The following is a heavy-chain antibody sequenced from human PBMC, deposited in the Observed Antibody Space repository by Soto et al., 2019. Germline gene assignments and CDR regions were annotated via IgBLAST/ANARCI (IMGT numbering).Heavy chain of an antibody. J-gene: IGHJ4*02. CDR2: IYPLGTT. CDR3: ATSAVANLADF. Sequence: EAQLVESGGGLVQPGESLRLSCAASGFTVSSHHMNWVRQAPGKGLEWVSIIYPLGTTYYAGSVQGRFTISRDYSRNTLYLQMNSLRAEDTAVYYCATSAVANLADFWGQGTLVTVSS. D-gene: IGHD2-15*01. V-gene: IGHV3-66*01. CDR1: GFTVSSHH.